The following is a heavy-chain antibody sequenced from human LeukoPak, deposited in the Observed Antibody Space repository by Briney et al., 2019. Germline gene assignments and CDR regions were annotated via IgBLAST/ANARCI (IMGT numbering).Heavy chain of an antibody. D-gene: IGHD6-13*01. CDR3: ARDRAAAGTEGMDV. J-gene: IGHJ6*02. CDR1: GFTVSSNY. V-gene: IGHV3-66*01. CDR2: IYSGGST. Sequence: GGSLRLSCAASGFTVSSNYMSWVRQAPGKGLEWVSVIYSGGSTYYADSVKGRFTISRDNSKNTLYLQMNSLRAEDTAVYYRARDRAAAGTEGMDVWGQGTTVTVSS.